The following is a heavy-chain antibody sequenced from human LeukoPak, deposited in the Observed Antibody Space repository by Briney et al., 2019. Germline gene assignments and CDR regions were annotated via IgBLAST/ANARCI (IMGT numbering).Heavy chain of an antibody. J-gene: IGHJ4*02. Sequence: ASVKVSCKASGYTFTSYYMHWVRQAPGQGLEWMGIINPSGGSTSYAQKFQGRVTMTRDTSTSTVYMELSSLRSEDTAAYYCARSEWELDYFDYWGQGTLVTVSS. CDR2: INPSGGST. D-gene: IGHD1-26*01. V-gene: IGHV1-46*01. CDR3: ARSEWELDYFDY. CDR1: GYTFTSYY.